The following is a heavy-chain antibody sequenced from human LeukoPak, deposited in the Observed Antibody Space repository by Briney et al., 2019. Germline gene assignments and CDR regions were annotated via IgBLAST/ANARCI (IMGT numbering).Heavy chain of an antibody. Sequence: SETLSLICTVSGGSISSSSYYWGWIRQPPGKGLEWIGSIYYSGSTYYNPSLKSRVTISVDTSKNQFSLKLSSVTAADTAVYYCARVQRWELLSAAYYFDYWGQGTLVTVSS. D-gene: IGHD1-26*01. J-gene: IGHJ4*02. V-gene: IGHV4-39*01. CDR2: IYYSGST. CDR1: GGSISSSSYY. CDR3: ARVQRWELLSAAYYFDY.